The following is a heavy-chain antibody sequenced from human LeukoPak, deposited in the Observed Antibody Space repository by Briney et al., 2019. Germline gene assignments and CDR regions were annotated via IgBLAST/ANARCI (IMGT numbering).Heavy chain of an antibody. J-gene: IGHJ1*01. CDR3: ARGFCRGESCYSGEYFQH. CDR1: GESLNDYY. Sequence: SETLSLTCGVHGESLNDYYWSWIRQSPGKGLEWIGEITHNGSTTFNPSLESRLTISVDTSKNQFSLKLTSVTATDASVYFCARGFCRGESCYSGEYFQHWGQGTLVTVSS. D-gene: IGHD2-15*01. V-gene: IGHV4-34*01. CDR2: ITHNGST.